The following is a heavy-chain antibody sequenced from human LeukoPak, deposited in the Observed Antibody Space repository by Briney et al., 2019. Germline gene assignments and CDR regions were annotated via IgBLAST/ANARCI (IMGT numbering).Heavy chain of an antibody. CDR2: ISYDGSNK. V-gene: IGHV3-30*18. J-gene: IGHJ6*02. Sequence: PGRSLRLSCAASGFTFSSYGMHWVRQAPGKGLEWVAVISYDGSNKYYADSVKGRFTISRDNSKNTLYLQMNSLRAEDTAVYYCAKDMETDILTGYYIPAGMDVWGQGTTVTVSS. D-gene: IGHD3-9*01. CDR3: AKDMETDILTGYYIPAGMDV. CDR1: GFTFSSYG.